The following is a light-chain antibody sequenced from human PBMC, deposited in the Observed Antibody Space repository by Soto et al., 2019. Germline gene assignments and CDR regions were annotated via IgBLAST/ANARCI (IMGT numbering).Light chain of an antibody. CDR2: EVT. Sequence: QSVLTQPASVSGSPGQSITISCSGTTSDVGIVSWYQHHPGKAPKLMIHEVTKRPSGVSDRFSGSRSGNSASLTISGLQGEDEAVFFCCSFGGSGYVFGTGTKVTVL. CDR3: CSFGGSGYV. CDR1: TSDVGI. J-gene: IGLJ1*01. V-gene: IGLV2-23*02.